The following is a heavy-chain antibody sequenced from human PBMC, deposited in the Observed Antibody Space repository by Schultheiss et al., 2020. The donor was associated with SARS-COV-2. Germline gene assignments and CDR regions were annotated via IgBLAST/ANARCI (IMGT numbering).Heavy chain of an antibody. V-gene: IGHV4-61*01. J-gene: IGHJ6*02. CDR3: ARDLGSPYYYYYGMDV. D-gene: IGHD1-26*01. CDR2: IFYSGST. Sequence: SETLSLTCTVSGGSVTSGNYYWSWIRQPPGKGLEWIGYIFYSGSTNYNPSLKSRVSISVDTSKNQFSLKLSSVTAADTAVYYCARDLGSPYYYYYGMDVWGQGTTVTVSS. CDR1: GGSVTSGNYY.